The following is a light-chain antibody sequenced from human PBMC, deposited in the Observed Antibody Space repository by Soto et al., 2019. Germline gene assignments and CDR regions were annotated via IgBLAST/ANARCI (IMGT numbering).Light chain of an antibody. CDR2: KAS. CDR3: QQYNSYSWT. CDR1: QPISSW. Sequence: DIHSTHSAPTRSSSVVDRVTITFRASQPISSWLAWYQQKPGKAPKLLIYKASSLESGVPSRFSGSGSGTEFTLTISSLQPDDFATYYCQQYNSYSWTFGQGTKVDIK. J-gene: IGKJ1*01. V-gene: IGKV1-5*03.